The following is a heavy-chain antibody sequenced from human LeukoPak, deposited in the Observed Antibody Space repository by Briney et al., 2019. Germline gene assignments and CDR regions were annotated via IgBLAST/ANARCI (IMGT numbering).Heavy chain of an antibody. CDR1: GYSISSGYY. Sequence: SETLSLTCTVSGYSISSGYYWGWIRQPPGKGLEWIGSIYHSGSTYYNPSLKSRVTISVDTSKNQFSLKLSSVTAADTAVYYCARDHSGSKDYWGQGTLVTVSS. CDR2: IYHSGST. D-gene: IGHD1-26*01. CDR3: ARDHSGSKDY. V-gene: IGHV4-38-2*02. J-gene: IGHJ4*02.